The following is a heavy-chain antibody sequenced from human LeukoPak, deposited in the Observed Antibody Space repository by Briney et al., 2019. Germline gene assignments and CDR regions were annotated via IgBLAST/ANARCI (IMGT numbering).Heavy chain of an antibody. CDR1: GGSITSHY. CDR3: ARDPGYCSSTSCYTWFDP. CDR2: IYYSGTT. D-gene: IGHD2-2*02. V-gene: IGHV4-59*11. J-gene: IGHJ5*02. Sequence: PSGTLSLTCTVSGGSITSHYWSWIRQPPGKGLEWIGYIYYSGTTNYNPSLKSRVTISVDTSKNQFSLKVSSVTAADTAVYYCARDPGYCSSTSCYTWFDPWGQGTLVTVSS.